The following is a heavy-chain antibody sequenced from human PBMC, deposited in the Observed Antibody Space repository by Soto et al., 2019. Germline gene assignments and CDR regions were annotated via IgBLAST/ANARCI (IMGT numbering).Heavy chain of an antibody. J-gene: IGHJ6*02. V-gene: IGHV4-4*02. D-gene: IGHD3-3*01. CDR1: CASINSANW. CDR2: IYHIGST. CDR3: AKRYDFWSGRWYGLGV. Sequence: SETLSLTCSVSCASINSANWCVWVRQPPVKGLEWIGEIYHIGSTTYNPSLKSRATISVDKSKNQFSLIVTSVTAADTAVYYCAKRYDFWSGRWYGLGVWGQGTTVTVSS.